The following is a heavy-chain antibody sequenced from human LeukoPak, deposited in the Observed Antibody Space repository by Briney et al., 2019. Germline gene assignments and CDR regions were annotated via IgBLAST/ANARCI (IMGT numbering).Heavy chain of an antibody. CDR2: ISGSGGST. J-gene: IGHJ4*02. V-gene: IGHV3-23*01. CDR3: AKEVASDYDFWSGYTFDY. D-gene: IGHD3-3*01. CDR1: GFTFSSYA. Sequence: GGSLRLSCAASGFTFSSYAMSWVRQAPGKGLEWVSAISGSGGSTYYADSVKGRFTISRDNSKNTLYLQMNSLRAEDTAVYYCAKEVASDYDFWSGYTFDYWGQGTLVTASS.